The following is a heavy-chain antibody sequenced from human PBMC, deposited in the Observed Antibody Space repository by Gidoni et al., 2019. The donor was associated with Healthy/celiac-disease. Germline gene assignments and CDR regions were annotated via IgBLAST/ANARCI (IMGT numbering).Heavy chain of an antibody. V-gene: IGHV1-69*04. D-gene: IGHD6-13*01. Sequence: VQLVQSGAEVTKPGSSVKVSCKASRGTFSSYAISWGRQAPGQGLEWMGRIIPILGIANYAQKFQGRVTITADKSTSTAYMELSSLRSEDTAVYYCAWYSSRGIFDYWGQGTLVTVSS. CDR1: RGTFSSYA. CDR2: IIPILGIA. J-gene: IGHJ4*02. CDR3: AWYSSRGIFDY.